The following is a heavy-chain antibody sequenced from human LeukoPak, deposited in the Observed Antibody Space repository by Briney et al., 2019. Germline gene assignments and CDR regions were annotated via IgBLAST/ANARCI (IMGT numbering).Heavy chain of an antibody. Sequence: GGSLGLSCAASGSTFSSYWMSWVRQAPGKGLEWVANIKEDGSEEYYVDSVKGRFTISRDNAKNSLYLQMSSLRAEDTAVYYCARDPIYDSSDHFDYWGQGTLVTVSS. D-gene: IGHD3-22*01. CDR2: IKEDGSEE. J-gene: IGHJ4*02. CDR3: ARDPIYDSSDHFDY. CDR1: GSTFSSYW. V-gene: IGHV3-7*01.